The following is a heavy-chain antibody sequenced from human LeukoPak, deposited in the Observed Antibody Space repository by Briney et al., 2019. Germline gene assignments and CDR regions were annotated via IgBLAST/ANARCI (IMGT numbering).Heavy chain of an antibody. CDR1: GFIFSSYG. CDR3: ARSSRTSGYSYGFYPGAFDI. D-gene: IGHD5-18*01. J-gene: IGHJ3*02. CDR2: IGTAGDT. V-gene: IGHV3-13*01. Sequence: GGSLRLSCAASGFIFSSYGMHWVRQATGKGLEWVSAIGTAGDTYYPGSVKGRFTISRENAKNSLYLQMNSLRAGDTAVYYCARSSRTSGYSYGFYPGAFDIWGQGTMVTVSS.